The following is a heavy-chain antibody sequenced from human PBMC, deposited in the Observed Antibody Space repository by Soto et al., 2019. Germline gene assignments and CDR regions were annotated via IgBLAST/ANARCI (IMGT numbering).Heavy chain of an antibody. CDR1: GFIFSSYG. Sequence: QVQLVESGGGVVQPGGSLRLSCAPSGFIFSSYGMHWVRQAPGKGLEWVAVIKYDGSNKYYAESVKGRFTISRDNSKNTLYLAMNSLRAEDTAVYYCARVKQGRGGYDSPFDYWGQGTLVTVSS. V-gene: IGHV3-33*01. D-gene: IGHD5-12*01. CDR2: IKYDGSNK. CDR3: ARVKQGRGGYDSPFDY. J-gene: IGHJ4*02.